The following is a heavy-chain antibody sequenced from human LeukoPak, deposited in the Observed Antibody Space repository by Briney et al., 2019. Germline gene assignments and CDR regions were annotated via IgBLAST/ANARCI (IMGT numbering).Heavy chain of an antibody. CDR3: ARVRSGHAFDI. V-gene: IGHV4-59*01. D-gene: IGHD3-10*01. J-gene: IGHJ3*02. CDR2: IYYSGST. Sequence: SETLSLTCTVSGGSISSYYWSWIRQPPGKGLEWIGHIYYSGSTNYNPSLKSRVTISVDTSKNQFSLKLSSVTAADTAVYYCARVRSGHAFDIWGQGTMVTVSS. CDR1: GGSISSYY.